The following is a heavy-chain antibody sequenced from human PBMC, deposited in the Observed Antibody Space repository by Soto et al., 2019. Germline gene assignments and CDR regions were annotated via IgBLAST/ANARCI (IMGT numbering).Heavy chain of an antibody. Sequence: PGGSLILSCAASGFTFSSYAMSWVRQAPGKGLEWVSGISGGGGSTYYADSVKGRFTISRDNSKNTLYLQMNSLRAEDTAVYYCGGAFGVALAAYWGQGTLVTVSS. CDR1: GFTFSSYA. J-gene: IGHJ4*02. CDR3: GGAFGVALAAY. V-gene: IGHV3-23*01. CDR2: ISGGGGST. D-gene: IGHD3-3*01.